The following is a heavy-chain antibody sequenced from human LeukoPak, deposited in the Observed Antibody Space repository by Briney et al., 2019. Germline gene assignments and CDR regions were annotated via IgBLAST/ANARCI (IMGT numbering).Heavy chain of an antibody. CDR2: IYYSGNT. CDR3: ARTGVPAATDAFDV. J-gene: IGHJ3*01. Sequence: PSETLSLTCTVSGGSISSSSYYWGWIRQSPGKGLEWIGSIYYSGNTYYNPSLKSRVTMSVDASKTQFSLNLTSVTAADTSVYYCARTGVPAATDAFDVWGQGTMVTVSS. CDR1: GGSISSSSYY. V-gene: IGHV4-39*01. D-gene: IGHD2-2*01.